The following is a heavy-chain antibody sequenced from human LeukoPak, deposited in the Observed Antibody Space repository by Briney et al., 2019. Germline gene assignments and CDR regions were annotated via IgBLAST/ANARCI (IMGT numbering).Heavy chain of an antibody. CDR3: ARLGARQVLDY. CDR2: ISGSGGST. CDR1: GFTFSSYA. V-gene: IGHV3-23*01. J-gene: IGHJ4*02. Sequence: GGSLRLSCAAPGFTFSSYAMSWVRQAPGKGLEWVSAISGSGGSTYYADSVKGRFTISRDNSKNTLYLQMNSLRAEDTAVYYCARLGARQVLDYWGQGTLVTVSS. D-gene: IGHD4-17*01.